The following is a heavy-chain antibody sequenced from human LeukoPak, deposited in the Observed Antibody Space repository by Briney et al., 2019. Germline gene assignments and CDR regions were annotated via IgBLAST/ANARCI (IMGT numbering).Heavy chain of an antibody. V-gene: IGHV3-23*01. Sequence: GGSLRLSCAASGFTFSTYAMSWVRQAPGKGLEWVSAISGSAGSTYYADSVKGRFTISRDNSKNTLYLQMNSLRAEDTAVYYCARDPGWELPNWWFDPWGQGTLVTVSS. J-gene: IGHJ5*02. CDR2: ISGSAGST. CDR1: GFTFSTYA. CDR3: ARDPGWELPNWWFDP. D-gene: IGHD1-26*01.